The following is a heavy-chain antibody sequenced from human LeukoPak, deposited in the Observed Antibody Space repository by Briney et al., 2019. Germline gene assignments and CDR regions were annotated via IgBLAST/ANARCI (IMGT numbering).Heavy chain of an antibody. V-gene: IGHV4-59*01. Sequence: PSETLSLTCTVSGGSISSYYWSWIRQPPGKGLEWIGEINHSGSTNYNPSLKSRVTISVDTSKNQFSLKLSSVTAADTAVYYCARDMGRFLEWNDAFDIWGQGTMVTVSS. D-gene: IGHD3-3*01. CDR3: ARDMGRFLEWNDAFDI. CDR1: GGSISSYY. J-gene: IGHJ3*02. CDR2: INHSGST.